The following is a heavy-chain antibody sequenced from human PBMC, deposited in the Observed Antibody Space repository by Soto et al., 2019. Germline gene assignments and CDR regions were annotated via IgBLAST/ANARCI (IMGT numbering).Heavy chain of an antibody. J-gene: IGHJ3*01. CDR3: ARDVDMAV. CDR2: IIPMLGIT. V-gene: IGHV1-69*08. CDR1: GGTFSTYT. Sequence: QVQLVQSGAEVRKPGSSVKVSCKASGGTFSTYTINWVRQAPGQGLEWMGRIIPMLGITNYAQKFQGRVTITADKSTNTAYMEVSSQRSDDTAVYYCARDVDMAVWGQGTMVTVSS.